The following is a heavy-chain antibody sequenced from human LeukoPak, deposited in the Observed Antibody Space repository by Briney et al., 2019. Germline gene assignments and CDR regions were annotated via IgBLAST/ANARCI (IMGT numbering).Heavy chain of an antibody. D-gene: IGHD3-3*01. J-gene: IGHJ3*02. CDR1: GFSFGDDA. Sequence: GGSLRLSCAASGFSFGDDAMHWVRQGPGRDLEWVSGITGNSGARAYADSVRGRFTISRDNAKNSLYLQMNSLRAEDTAFYYCARRSGWFAFDIWGQGTVVTVSS. V-gene: IGHV3-9*01. CDR2: ITGNSGAR. CDR3: ARRSGWFAFDI.